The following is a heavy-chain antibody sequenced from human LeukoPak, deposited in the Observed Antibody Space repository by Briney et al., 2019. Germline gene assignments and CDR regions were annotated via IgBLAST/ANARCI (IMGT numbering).Heavy chain of an antibody. CDR1: GFTFNSYH. CDR2: ISYDGSNK. J-gene: IGHJ6*03. CDR3: ARAGRGGSLTLDYYYYYYMDV. D-gene: IGHD1-26*01. V-gene: IGHV3-30*12. Sequence: PGGSLRLSCAASGFTFNSYHMHWVSQAPGKGLEWVAVISYDGSNKYYADSVKGRFTISRDNSKNTLYLQMNSLRAEDTAVYYCARAGRGGSLTLDYYYYYYMDVWGKGTTVTVSS.